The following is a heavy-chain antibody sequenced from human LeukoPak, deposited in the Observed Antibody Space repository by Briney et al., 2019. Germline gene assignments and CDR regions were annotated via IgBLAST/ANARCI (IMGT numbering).Heavy chain of an antibody. CDR2: ISTDGSST. CDR1: GFTFSSYW. Sequence: GGSLRLSCAASGFTFSSYWMHWVRQGPGKGLVWVSRISTDGSSTDYADSVKGRFTISRENAKNTLYLQMNSLRAEDTAVYYCAREAEAFDIWGQGTMVTVSS. CDR3: AREAEAFDI. V-gene: IGHV3-74*01. J-gene: IGHJ3*02.